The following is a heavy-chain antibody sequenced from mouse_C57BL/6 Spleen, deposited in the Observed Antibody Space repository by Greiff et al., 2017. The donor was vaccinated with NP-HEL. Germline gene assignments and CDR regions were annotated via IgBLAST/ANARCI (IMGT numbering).Heavy chain of an antibody. Sequence: EVKLVESGGGLVKPGGSLKLSCAASGFTFSDYGMHWVRQAPEKGLEWVAYISSGSSTIYYADTVKGRFTISRDNAKNTLFLQMTSLRSEDTAMYYGARRGDGYYVHYAMDYWGQGTSVTVSS. CDR2: ISSGSSTI. CDR3: ARRGDGYYVHYAMDY. V-gene: IGHV5-17*01. J-gene: IGHJ4*01. CDR1: GFTFSDYG. D-gene: IGHD2-3*01.